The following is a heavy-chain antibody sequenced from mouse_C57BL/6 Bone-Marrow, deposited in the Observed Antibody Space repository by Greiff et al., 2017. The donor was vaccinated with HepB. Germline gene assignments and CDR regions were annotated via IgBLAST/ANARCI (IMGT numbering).Heavy chain of an antibody. Sequence: EVKLMESGGGLVQPGGSLSLSCAASGFTVTDYYMSWVRQPPGKALEWLGFIRNKANGYTTEYSASVKGRFTISRDNSQSILYLQMNALRAEDSATYYCARSSSIYFDVWGTGTTVTVSS. CDR3: ARSSSIYFDV. CDR1: GFTVTDYY. CDR2: IRNKANGYTT. V-gene: IGHV7-3*01. J-gene: IGHJ1*03.